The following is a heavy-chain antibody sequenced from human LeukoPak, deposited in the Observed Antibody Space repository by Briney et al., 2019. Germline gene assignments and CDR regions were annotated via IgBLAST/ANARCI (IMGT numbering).Heavy chain of an antibody. V-gene: IGHV1-2*02. J-gene: IGHJ4*02. Sequence: ASVKVSCKASGCTFTGYYMHWVRQAPGQGLEWMGWINPNSGGTNYAQKFQGRVTMTRDTSISTAYMELSRLRSDDTAVYYCARDPTSGGRTEDYWGQGTLVTVSS. CDR3: ARDPTSGGRTEDY. CDR1: GCTFTGYY. D-gene: IGHD2-15*01. CDR2: INPNSGGT.